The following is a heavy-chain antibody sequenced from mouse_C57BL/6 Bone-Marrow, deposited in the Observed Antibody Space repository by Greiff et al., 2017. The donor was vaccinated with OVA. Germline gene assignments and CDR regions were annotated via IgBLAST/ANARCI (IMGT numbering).Heavy chain of an antibody. CDR2: IYPGDGDT. Sequence: QVQLQQSGAELVKPEASVKISCKASGYAFSSYWMNWVKQRPGKGLEWIGQIYPGDGDTNYNGKFKGKATLTADKSSSTAYMQLSSLTSEDSAVYFCARETAQATGWFAYWGQGTLVTVSA. CDR3: ARETAQATGWFAY. CDR1: GYAFSSYW. J-gene: IGHJ3*01. D-gene: IGHD3-2*02. V-gene: IGHV1-80*01.